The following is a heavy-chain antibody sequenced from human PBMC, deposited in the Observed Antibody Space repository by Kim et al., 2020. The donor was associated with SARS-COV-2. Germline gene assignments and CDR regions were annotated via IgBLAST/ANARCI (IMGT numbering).Heavy chain of an antibody. CDR3: AKATMVRGVMNLSLDY. D-gene: IGHD3-10*01. CDR1: GFTFSSYA. V-gene: IGHV3-23*01. CDR2: ISGSGGSS. J-gene: IGHJ4*02. Sequence: GGSLRLSCAASGFTFSSYAMSWVRQAPGKGLEWVSAISGSGGSSYYADSVKGRFTISRDNSKNTLYLQMNSLRAEDTAVYYCAKATMVRGVMNLSLDYWGQGTLVTVSS.